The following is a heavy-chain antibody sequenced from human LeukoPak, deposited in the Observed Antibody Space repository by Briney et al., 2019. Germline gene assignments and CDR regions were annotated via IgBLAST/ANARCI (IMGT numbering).Heavy chain of an antibody. D-gene: IGHD1-26*01. CDR3: ARSSVVGASNDY. CDR1: GGSISSYY. J-gene: IGHJ4*02. Sequence: PSETLSLTCTVSGGSISSYYWSWIRQPPGKGLEWIGYIYYSGGTNYNPSLKSRVTISVDTSKNQFSLKLSSVTAADTAVYYCARSSVVGASNDYWGQGTLVTVSS. V-gene: IGHV4-59*01. CDR2: IYYSGGT.